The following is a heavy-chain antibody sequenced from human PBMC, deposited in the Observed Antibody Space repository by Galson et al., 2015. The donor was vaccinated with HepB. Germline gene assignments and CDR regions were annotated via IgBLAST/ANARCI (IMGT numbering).Heavy chain of an antibody. CDR3: ARPYYYDSSGYYGGGFDP. CDR2: ISSSSSYT. Sequence: SLRLSCAASGFTFSDYYMSWIRQAPGKGLEWVSYISSSSSYTNYADSVKGRFTISRDNAKNSLYLQMNSLRAEDTAVYYCARPYYYDSSGYYGGGFDPWGQGTLVTVSS. V-gene: IGHV3-11*06. CDR1: GFTFSDYY. D-gene: IGHD3-22*01. J-gene: IGHJ5*02.